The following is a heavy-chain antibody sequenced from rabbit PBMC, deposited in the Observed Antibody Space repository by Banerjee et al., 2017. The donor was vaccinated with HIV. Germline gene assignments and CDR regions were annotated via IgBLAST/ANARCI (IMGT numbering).Heavy chain of an antibody. Sequence: QEQLEESGGGLVKPEGSLTLTCKASGFDLSSYYYMCWVRQAPGKGLEWIACIVAGSSGTTYYASWAKGRFTISKTSSTTVTLQMTSLTAADTATYFCARGGTNYYVGTFNLWGPGTLVTVS. D-gene: IGHD8-1*01. CDR2: IVAGSSGTT. CDR1: GFDLSSYYY. J-gene: IGHJ4*01. V-gene: IGHV1S45*01. CDR3: ARGGTNYYVGTFNL.